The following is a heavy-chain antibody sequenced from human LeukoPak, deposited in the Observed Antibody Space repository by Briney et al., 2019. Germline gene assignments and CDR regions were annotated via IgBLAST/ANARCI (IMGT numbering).Heavy chain of an antibody. Sequence: GGSLRLSCTASGFTFSSYAMTWVRQAPGKGLEWVSTISGSGGSTYYADSVKGRFTISRDNAKNSLYLQMNSLRAEDTAVYYCARSYSFDYWGQGTLVTVSS. D-gene: IGHD2-21*01. J-gene: IGHJ4*02. CDR3: ARSYSFDY. CDR1: GFTFSSYA. CDR2: ISGSGGST. V-gene: IGHV3-23*01.